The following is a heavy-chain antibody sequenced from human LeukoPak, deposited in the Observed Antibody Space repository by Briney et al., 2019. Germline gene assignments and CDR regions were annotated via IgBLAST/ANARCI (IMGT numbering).Heavy chain of an antibody. V-gene: IGHV1-2*02. CDR3: ASANFLYCSSSTCLFDY. D-gene: IGHD2-2*01. J-gene: IGHJ4*02. CDR1: GYTFTEYY. Sequence: GASVKVSCKASGYTFTEYYMHWVRQAPGQGFEWMGWIKPNDGDTNYAQKFQGRVTMTRDTSISTAHMEVSRLRSDDTAVYYCASANFLYCSSSTCLFDYWGQGTLFTVSS. CDR2: IKPNDGDT.